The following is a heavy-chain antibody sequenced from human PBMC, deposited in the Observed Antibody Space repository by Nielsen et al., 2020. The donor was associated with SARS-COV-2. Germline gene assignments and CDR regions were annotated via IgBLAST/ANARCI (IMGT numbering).Heavy chain of an antibody. CDR1: GGTFSSYA. J-gene: IGHJ5*02. CDR3: ATGSSMVRDNWFDP. D-gene: IGHD3-10*01. V-gene: IGHV1-69*06. Sequence: LVKVSCKASGGTFSSYAISWVRQAPGQGLEWMGGIIPIFGTANYAQKFQGRVTMTEDTSTDTAYMELSSLRSEDTAVYYCATGSSMVRDNWFDPWGQGTLVTVSS. CDR2: IIPIFGTA.